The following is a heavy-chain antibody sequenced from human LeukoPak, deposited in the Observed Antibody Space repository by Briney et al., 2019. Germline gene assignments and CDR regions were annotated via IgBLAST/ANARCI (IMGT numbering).Heavy chain of an antibody. CDR3: ARDRSGSYSGHYFDY. CDR2: ISSSSSTK. Sequence: GGSLRLSCAAFGFTFSSYSMNWVRQAPGKGLEWVSYISSSSSTKYYPDSVKGRFTISRDNAKNSLYLQMNSLRAEDTAVYYCARDRSGSYSGHYFDYWGQGTLVTVSS. D-gene: IGHD1-26*01. CDR1: GFTFSSYS. J-gene: IGHJ4*02. V-gene: IGHV3-48*04.